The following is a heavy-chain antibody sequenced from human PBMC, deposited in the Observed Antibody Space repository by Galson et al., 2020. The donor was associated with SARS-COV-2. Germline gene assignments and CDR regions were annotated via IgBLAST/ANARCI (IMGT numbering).Heavy chain of an antibody. Sequence: SVKVSCKTSGGTFSNYAISWVRQAPGQGLEWMGGIIPTFDTTNYAQAFQDRVTITADESTNTAYMELSSLRSDDTAVYYCARDGDSMIGGLNWFDPWGQGTLVTVSS. D-gene: IGHD3-16*01. V-gene: IGHV1-69*13. CDR2: IIPTFDTT. CDR1: GGTFSNYA. J-gene: IGHJ5*02. CDR3: ARDGDSMIGGLNWFDP.